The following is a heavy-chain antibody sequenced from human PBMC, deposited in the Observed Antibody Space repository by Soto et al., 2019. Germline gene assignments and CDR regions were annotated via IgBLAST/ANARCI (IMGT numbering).Heavy chain of an antibody. CDR1: GFTFSSYS. D-gene: IGHD3-22*01. Sequence: GGSLRLSCAASGFTFSSYSMNWVRQAPGKGLEWVSFISSSSSTIYYADSVKGRFTISRDNAKNSLYLQMNSLRAEDTAVYYCARDRRDLWWYYYDSSGYYDAFDIWGQGTMVTVSS. J-gene: IGHJ3*02. CDR3: ARDRRDLWWYYYDSSGYYDAFDI. CDR2: ISSSSSTI. V-gene: IGHV3-48*01.